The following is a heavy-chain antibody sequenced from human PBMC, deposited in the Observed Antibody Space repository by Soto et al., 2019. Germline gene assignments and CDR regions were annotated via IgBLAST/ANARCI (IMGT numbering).Heavy chain of an antibody. V-gene: IGHV4-34*01. CDR1: GGSFSGYY. CDR3: ARARGYCSGGSCFNDAFDI. Sequence: QVQLPQWGAGLLKPSETLSLTCAVYGGSFSGYYWSWIRQPPGKGLEWIGEINHSGSTNYNPSLKSRVTISVDTSKNQFSLKLSSVTAADTAVYYCARARGYCSGGSCFNDAFDIWGQGTMVTVSS. J-gene: IGHJ3*02. D-gene: IGHD2-15*01. CDR2: INHSGST.